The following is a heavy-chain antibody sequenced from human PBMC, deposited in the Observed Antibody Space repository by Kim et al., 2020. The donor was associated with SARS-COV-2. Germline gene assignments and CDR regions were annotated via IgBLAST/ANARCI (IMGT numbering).Heavy chain of an antibody. D-gene: IGHD6-6*01. CDR2: IKQDGSEQ. J-gene: IGHJ1*01. CDR3: ARDWGSSPRADYFQH. Sequence: GGSLRLSCAASGFTFSSYLMSWVRQAPGKGLEWVANIKQDGSEQYYVDSVKGRFTISRDNAKNSLYLQMNSLRAGDTAVYYCARDWGSSPRADYFQHWGQGTLVNVSS. V-gene: IGHV3-7*01. CDR1: GFTFSSYL.